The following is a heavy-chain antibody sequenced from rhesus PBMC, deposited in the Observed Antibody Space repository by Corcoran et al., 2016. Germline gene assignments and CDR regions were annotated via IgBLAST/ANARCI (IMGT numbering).Heavy chain of an antibody. V-gene: IGHV4-99*02. Sequence: QVQLQESGPGLVKPSETLSLTCSVSGYSISSGYYWGWIRPPPGKGLEYIGYISVSSGSTYYNPSLKRRVTMSKDTSKNQFSLKLSSVTAADTAVYYCAREYYEDEYGYYYPFDYWGQGVLVTVSS. CDR1: GYSISSGYY. CDR3: AREYYEDEYGYYYPFDY. D-gene: IGHD3-9*01. J-gene: IGHJ4*01. CDR2: ISVSSGST.